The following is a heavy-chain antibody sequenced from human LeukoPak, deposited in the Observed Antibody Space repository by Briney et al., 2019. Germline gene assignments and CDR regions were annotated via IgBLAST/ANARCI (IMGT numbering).Heavy chain of an antibody. D-gene: IGHD2-2*01. CDR2: INYSGST. CDR3: ARGTMYCSSTSCPKPLFDY. CDR1: GGSISNSFYY. J-gene: IGHJ4*02. V-gene: IGHV4-39*01. Sequence: PSETLSLTCTVSGGSISNSFYYWGWIRQPPGKGLEWIGSINYSGSTYYNPSLKSRVTISVDTSKNQFSLKLSSVTAADTAVYYCARGTMYCSSTSCPKPLFDYWGQGTLVTVSS.